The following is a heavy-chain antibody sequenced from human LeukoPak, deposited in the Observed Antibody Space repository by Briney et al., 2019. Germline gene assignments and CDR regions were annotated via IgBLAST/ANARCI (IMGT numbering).Heavy chain of an antibody. CDR2: IYYSGST. CDR1: GGSISSYY. Sequence: SETLSLTCTVSGGSISSYYWSWIRQPPGKGLEWIGYIYYSGSTNYNPPLKSRVTMSVDTSKNQFSLKLSSVTAADTAVYYCARDGSGSGWSYYFDYWGQGTLVTVSS. V-gene: IGHV4-59*12. J-gene: IGHJ4*02. D-gene: IGHD6-19*01. CDR3: ARDGSGSGWSYYFDY.